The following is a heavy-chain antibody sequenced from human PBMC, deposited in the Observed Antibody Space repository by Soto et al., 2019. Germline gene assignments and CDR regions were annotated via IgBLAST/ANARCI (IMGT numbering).Heavy chain of an antibody. CDR2: VSIGGST. D-gene: IGHD2-15*01. CDR3: AKRRGARGHFDY. V-gene: IGHV3-23*01. Sequence: DVQLLESGGGLVQPEGSLRLSCAASGFTFSSYAMGWVRQGPGKGLEWVAVVSIGGSTHYADSVRGRFTISRDNSKNTLSLQMNSLTAEDTAVYFCAKRRGARGHFDYWGKGALVTVSS. CDR1: GFTFSSYA. J-gene: IGHJ4*02.